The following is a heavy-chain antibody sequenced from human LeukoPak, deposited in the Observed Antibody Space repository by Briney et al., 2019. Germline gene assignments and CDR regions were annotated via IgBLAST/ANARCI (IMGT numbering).Heavy chain of an antibody. CDR3: ARDRGFGELIDY. V-gene: IGHV3-23*01. J-gene: IGHJ4*02. D-gene: IGHD3-10*01. Sequence: GGSLRLSCAASGFTFSSYAMSWVRQAPGKGLEWVSAISGSGGSTYYADSVKGRFTISRDNSKNTLYLQMNSLRAEDTAVYYCARDRGFGELIDYWGQGTLVTVSS. CDR1: GFTFSSYA. CDR2: ISGSGGST.